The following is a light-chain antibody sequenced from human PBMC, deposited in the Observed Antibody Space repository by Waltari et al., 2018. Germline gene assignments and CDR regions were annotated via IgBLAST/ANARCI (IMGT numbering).Light chain of an antibody. J-gene: IGLJ3*02. CDR1: SGHSFYP. V-gene: IGLV4-69*01. Sequence: QLVLTQSPSASASLGASVKLSCTLSSGHSFYPIAWHQQQPEKGPRFLMKVNNDGSHMKGDGIPDRFAGSSSGAERYRTISSRQSEDEADYYCQTWGTGTWVFGGGTKLTVL. CDR2: VNNDGSH. CDR3: QTWGTGTWV.